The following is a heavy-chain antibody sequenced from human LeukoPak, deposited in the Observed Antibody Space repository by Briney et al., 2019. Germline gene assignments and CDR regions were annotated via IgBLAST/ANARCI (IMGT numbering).Heavy chain of an antibody. Sequence: SETLSLTCTVSGGSISSCYWSWIRQPPGKGLEWIGYIYYSGSTNYNPSLKSRVTISVDTSKNQFSLKLSSVTAADTAVYYCARHAHAGSSGWYRDHYYFDYWGQGTLVTVSS. CDR1: GGSISSCY. D-gene: IGHD6-19*01. CDR2: IYYSGST. CDR3: ARHAHAGSSGWYRDHYYFDY. J-gene: IGHJ4*02. V-gene: IGHV4-59*01.